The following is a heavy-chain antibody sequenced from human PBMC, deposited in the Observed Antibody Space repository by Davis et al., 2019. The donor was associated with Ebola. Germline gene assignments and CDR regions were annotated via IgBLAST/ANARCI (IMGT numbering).Heavy chain of an antibody. CDR1: CFPFSTYG. D-gene: IGHD2-2*01. CDR2: ISAYSGRT. J-gene: IGHJ4*02. V-gene: IGHV1-18*01. CDR3: ARGAENYCFGTSCYLSEADS. Sequence: ASVQVSCKTSCFPFSTYGFNWVRKPPAQGLEWVGWISAYSGRTNYEQKLQGRVTMTRDTSTNTAYMELRSLNSDDTAIYYCARGAENYCFGTSCYLSEADSWGQGTIVTVSS.